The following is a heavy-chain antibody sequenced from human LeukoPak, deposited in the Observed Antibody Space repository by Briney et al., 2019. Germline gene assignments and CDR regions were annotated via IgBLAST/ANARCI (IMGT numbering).Heavy chain of an antibody. V-gene: IGHV4-59*08. Sequence: SETLSLTCAVYGGSFSGYYWSWIRQPPGKGLEWIGYIYYRGSTNYNPSLKSRVTISVDTSKNQFSLKLSSVTAADTAVYYCARRSYGSGSRDYYYYGMDVWGQGTTVTVSS. J-gene: IGHJ6*02. CDR3: ARRSYGSGSRDYYYYGMDV. D-gene: IGHD3-10*01. CDR1: GGSFSGYY. CDR2: IYYRGST.